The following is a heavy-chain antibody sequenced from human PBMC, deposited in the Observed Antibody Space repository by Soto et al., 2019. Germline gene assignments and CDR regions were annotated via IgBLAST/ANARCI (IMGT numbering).Heavy chain of an antibody. D-gene: IGHD6-19*01. CDR2: ISSSGSST. CDR1: GFTFSDYY. V-gene: IGHV3-11*01. J-gene: IGHJ4*02. CDR3: ARLYSSGWYGVDY. Sequence: QVQLLESGGGLVKPGGSLRLSCAASGFTFSDYYMSWIRQAPGKGLEWISYISSSGSSTHYADSVKGRFTISRDNAKNSLYLQMNSLRAEDTAVYSCARLYSSGWYGVDYWGQGTLVTVSS.